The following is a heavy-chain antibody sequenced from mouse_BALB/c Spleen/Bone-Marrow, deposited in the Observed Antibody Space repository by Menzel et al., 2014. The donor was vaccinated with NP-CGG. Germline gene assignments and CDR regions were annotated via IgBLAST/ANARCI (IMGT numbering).Heavy chain of an antibody. V-gene: IGHV1S29*02. CDR2: IYPHTSDT. Sequence: EVQLQESGPELVKPGASVKISCKASGYPFTDYIMHWVRQSHGKSLEWIGYIYPHTSDTGYNQKFESKATLTVDISSSTAYMVLRSLTSEDSAVYYCVRAPPITSVVTRDYWGQGTTLTV. CDR1: GYPFTDYI. CDR3: VRAPPITSVVTRDY. D-gene: IGHD1-1*01. J-gene: IGHJ2*01.